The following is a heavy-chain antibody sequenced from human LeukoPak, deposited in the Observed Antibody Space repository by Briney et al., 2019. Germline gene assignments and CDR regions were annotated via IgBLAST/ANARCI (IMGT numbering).Heavy chain of an antibody. CDR3: ARDLYSGYDEGAFDY. J-gene: IGHJ4*02. V-gene: IGHV3-48*01. D-gene: IGHD5-12*01. Sequence: PGGSLRLSCAASGFTFSSYSMNWVRQAPGKGLEWVSYISSGSSTIYYADSVKGRFTISRDNAKNSLYLQMNSLRAEDTAVYYCARDLYSGYDEGAFDYWGQGTLVTVSS. CDR2: ISSGSSTI. CDR1: GFTFSSYS.